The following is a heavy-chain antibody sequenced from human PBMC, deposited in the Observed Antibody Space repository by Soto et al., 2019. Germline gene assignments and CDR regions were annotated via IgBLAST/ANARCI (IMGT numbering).Heavy chain of an antibody. V-gene: IGHV3-23*01. J-gene: IGHJ4*02. Sequence: GGSLRLSXAASGFTFTNYAMTWARQAPGKGLEWVSSLLRSGSTTYYADSVKGRFTISSDISANSLYLQMDSLRAEDTAVYYCAKDAVSGDGIWLLDSWGQGTVVTVSS. CDR3: AKDAVSGDGIWLLDS. CDR1: GFTFTNYA. D-gene: IGHD4-17*01. CDR2: LLRSGSTT.